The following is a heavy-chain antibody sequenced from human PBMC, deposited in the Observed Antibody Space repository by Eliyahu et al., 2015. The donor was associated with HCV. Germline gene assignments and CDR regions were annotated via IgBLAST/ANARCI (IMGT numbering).Heavy chain of an antibody. Sequence: QVQLVQSGAEVKKPGASVKVSCKASGYTFTGYSMHWVRQAPGQGLEWMGRINPNSGGTNYAQKFQGRVTMTRDTSISTAYMELSRLRSDDTAVYYCARDPSYNDILTGGYGMDVWGQGTTVTVSS. CDR3: ARDPSYNDILTGGYGMDV. V-gene: IGHV1-2*06. D-gene: IGHD3-9*01. CDR1: GYTFTGYS. CDR2: INPNSGGT. J-gene: IGHJ6*02.